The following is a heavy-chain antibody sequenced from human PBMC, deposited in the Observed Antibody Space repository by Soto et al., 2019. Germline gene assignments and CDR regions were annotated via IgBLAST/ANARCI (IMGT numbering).Heavy chain of an antibody. V-gene: IGHV3-30*18. CDR1: GFTFSSYG. CDR2: ISYDGSNK. CDR3: VKPHSSGWYYFDF. J-gene: IGHJ4*02. Sequence: QVQLVESGGGVVQPGRSLRLSCAASGFTFSSYGMHWVRQAPGKGLEWVAVISYDGSNKYYADSVKGRFTISRDNSKNTLYLQMNSLRAEDTAVYYCVKPHSSGWYYFDFWGQGTLVTVSS. D-gene: IGHD6-19*01.